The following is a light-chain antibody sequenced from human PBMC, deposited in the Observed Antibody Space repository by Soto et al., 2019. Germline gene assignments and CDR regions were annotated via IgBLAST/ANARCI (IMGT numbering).Light chain of an antibody. CDR3: QQYNSYTWT. V-gene: IGKV1-5*03. Sequence: DIQMTQSPSTLYASVGDRVTLTCRASQSISSWLAWYQQKPGQAPKLLIYKASNLEGGVPSRFSGSGSGTEFTLTISGLQTDDVATYYCQQYNSYTWTFGQGTKVEIK. J-gene: IGKJ1*01. CDR2: KAS. CDR1: QSISSW.